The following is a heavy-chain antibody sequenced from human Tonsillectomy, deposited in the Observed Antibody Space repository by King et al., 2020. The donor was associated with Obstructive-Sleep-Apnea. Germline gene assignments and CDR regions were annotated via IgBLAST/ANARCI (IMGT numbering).Heavy chain of an antibody. D-gene: IGHD6-19*01. CDR2: IQSKTDGGTA. CDR1: GFPFNNAW. V-gene: IGHV3-15*01. J-gene: IGHJ4*02. CDR3: TRGPVAAYFDC. Sequence: VQLVESGGDLVKTGGSLRLSCAASGFPFNNAWMSWVRQAPGKGLEWVGRIQSKTDGGTADYAAPGKGRFTISRDDSKNTHYLQMNSLQTEDTAVYYCTRGPVAAYFDCWGQGTLVTVSS.